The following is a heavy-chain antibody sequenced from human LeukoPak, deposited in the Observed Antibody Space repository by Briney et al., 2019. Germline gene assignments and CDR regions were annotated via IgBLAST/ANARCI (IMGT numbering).Heavy chain of an antibody. Sequence: SQPLSLTCAISGDSLSINSAACNWITQSPSRGLEWLGSTYNRSKGYNKYALSVRSRTTINADTSKNQFSLQLNSVTPEDTAVYYCARYYYGWDYWGQGTLVTVSS. CDR2: TYNRSKGYN. J-gene: IGHJ4*02. CDR1: GDSLSINSAA. V-gene: IGHV6-1*01. CDR3: ARYYYGWDY. D-gene: IGHD3-10*01.